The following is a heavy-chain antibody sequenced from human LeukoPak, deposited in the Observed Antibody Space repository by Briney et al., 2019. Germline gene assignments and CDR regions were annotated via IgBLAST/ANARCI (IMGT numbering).Heavy chain of an antibody. Sequence: SETLSLTCTVSGTSITRTYWSWIRQPPGKGLEWIGYIYYSGSTNYNPSLKSRVTISVDTSKNQFSLKLSSVTAADTAVYYCARGLGYSYGRNYYYYGMDVWGQGTTVTVSS. J-gene: IGHJ6*02. V-gene: IGHV4-59*01. CDR1: GTSITRTY. CDR2: IYYSGST. CDR3: ARGLGYSYGRNYYYYGMDV. D-gene: IGHD5-18*01.